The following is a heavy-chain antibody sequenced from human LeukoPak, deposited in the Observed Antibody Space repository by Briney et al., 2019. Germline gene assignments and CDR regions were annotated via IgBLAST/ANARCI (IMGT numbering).Heavy chain of an antibody. V-gene: IGHV3-21*01. D-gene: IGHD3-22*01. J-gene: IGHJ4*02. Sequence: PGGSLRLSCAASGFTFSSYSMNWVRQAPGKGLEWVSSISSSSYIYYTDSVKGRFTISRDNAKNSLYLQMNSLRAEDTAVYYCARDLYRIVVVPHYFDYWGQGTLVTVSS. CDR3: ARDLYRIVVVPHYFDY. CDR2: ISSSSYI. CDR1: GFTFSSYS.